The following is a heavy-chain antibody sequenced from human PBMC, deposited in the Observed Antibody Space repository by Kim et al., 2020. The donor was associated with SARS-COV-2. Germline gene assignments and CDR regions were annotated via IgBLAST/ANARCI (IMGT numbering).Heavy chain of an antibody. CDR2: INHSGST. Sequence: SETLSLTCAVYGGSFSGYYWSWIRQPPGKGLEWIGEINHSGSTNYNPSLKSRVTISVDTSKNQFSLKLSSVTAADTAVYYCVRTVTKRITMVRGASTGRAADYWGQGTLVTVSS. V-gene: IGHV4-34*01. CDR1: GGSFSGYY. J-gene: IGHJ4*02. D-gene: IGHD3-10*01. CDR3: VRTVTKRITMVRGASTGRAADY.